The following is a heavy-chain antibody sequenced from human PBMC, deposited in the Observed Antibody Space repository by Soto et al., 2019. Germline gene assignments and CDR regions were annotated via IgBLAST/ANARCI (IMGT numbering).Heavy chain of an antibody. CDR1: GGSFSGYY. CDR2: INHSGST. Sequence: VQLQQWGAGLLKPSETLSLTCAVDGGSFSGYYWSWIRQPPGKGLEWIVEINHSGSTNYNPSLTSRVTISVDTSKNQFSLKLSSVTAADTAVYYCARGQGRYYYGSGSYRYFDYWGQGTLVTVSS. D-gene: IGHD3-10*01. CDR3: ARGQGRYYYGSGSYRYFDY. J-gene: IGHJ4*02. V-gene: IGHV4-34*01.